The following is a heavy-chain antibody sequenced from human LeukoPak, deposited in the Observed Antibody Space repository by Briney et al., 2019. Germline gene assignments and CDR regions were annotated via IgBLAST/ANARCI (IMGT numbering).Heavy chain of an antibody. CDR2: INHSGST. Sequence: PSETLSLTCAVYGGSFSGYYWSWIRQPPGKGLEWIGEINHSGSTNYNPSLKCRVTISVDTSKNQFSLKLSSVTAADTAVYYCARDLLNEGNHLDYWGQGTLVTVSS. D-gene: IGHD4-23*01. CDR3: ARDLLNEGNHLDY. CDR1: GGSFSGYY. J-gene: IGHJ4*02. V-gene: IGHV4-34*01.